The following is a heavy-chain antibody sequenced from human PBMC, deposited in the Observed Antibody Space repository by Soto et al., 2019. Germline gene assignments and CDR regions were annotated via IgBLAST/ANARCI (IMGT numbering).Heavy chain of an antibody. Sequence: EVQLVESGGGLVQPGGSLRLSCEASGFTLSTYWMTWVRQAPGKGLEWVANINQDGSVKYYVDSVKGRFTISRDNAKNSLSLQMSSLRSEDTAVYYCARAVAAVGSFWGQGTLVTVSS. CDR1: GFTLSTYW. V-gene: IGHV3-7*01. J-gene: IGHJ4*02. CDR3: ARAVAAVGSF. D-gene: IGHD6-13*01. CDR2: INQDGSVK.